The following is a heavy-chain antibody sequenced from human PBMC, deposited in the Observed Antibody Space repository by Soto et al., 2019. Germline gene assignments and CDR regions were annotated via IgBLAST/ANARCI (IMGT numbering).Heavy chain of an antibody. CDR3: ARDPDNWNDQKDHFDY. V-gene: IGHV1-3*01. CDR2: INAGNGNK. D-gene: IGHD1-1*01. CDR1: GYTFTSYA. Sequence: XSVKVSFNASGYTFTSYAMHLVRHTPGQRLEWMGWINAGNGNKKYSQKFQGRVTITRETSASTAYMELSSLRSEDTAVYYWARDPDNWNDQKDHFDYGGQGTLVTVSS. J-gene: IGHJ4*02.